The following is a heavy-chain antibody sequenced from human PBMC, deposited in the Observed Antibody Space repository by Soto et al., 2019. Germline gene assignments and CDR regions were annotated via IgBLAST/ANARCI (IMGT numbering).Heavy chain of an antibody. J-gene: IGHJ6*02. V-gene: IGHV3-15*07. CDR2: IKSKTDGGTT. CDR3: TTAAAVAGSDYYYYGMDV. D-gene: IGHD6-19*01. CDR1: GFTFSNSW. Sequence: PGGSLRLSCAASGFTFSNSWMNWVRQAPGKGLEWVGRIKSKTDGGTTDYAAPVKGRFTISRDDSKNTLYLQMNSLKTEDTAVYYCTTAAAVAGSDYYYYGMDVWGQGTTVTVSS.